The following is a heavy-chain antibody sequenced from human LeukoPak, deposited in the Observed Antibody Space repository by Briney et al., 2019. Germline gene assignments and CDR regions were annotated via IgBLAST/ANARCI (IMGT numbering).Heavy chain of an antibody. CDR2: IYDSGIT. J-gene: IGHJ6*03. V-gene: IGHV4-59*12. D-gene: IGHD3-22*01. Sequence: PSETLSLTCTVSGDSISGYYWSWIRRPPGKGLEWVGYIYDSGITNYNPSLKSRVTMSVDTSKNQFSLKLSSVTAADTAVYYCARDSKFRYYYDSSGYYYDYYYMDVWGKGTTVTISS. CDR3: ARDSKFRYYYDSSGYYYDYYYMDV. CDR1: GDSISGYY.